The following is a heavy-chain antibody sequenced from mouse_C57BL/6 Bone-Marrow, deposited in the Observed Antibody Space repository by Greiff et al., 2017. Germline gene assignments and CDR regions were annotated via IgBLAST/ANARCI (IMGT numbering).Heavy chain of an antibody. J-gene: IGHJ1*03. Sequence: DVKLPESGAELVRPGASVTLSCTASGFNIKADYMHWVKQRPEQGLEWIGWIDPENGDTEYASKFQGKATITADTSSNTAYLQLSSLTSEDTAVDYCTTRGPDVWSTGTTVTVSS. CDR3: TTRGPDV. CDR1: GFNIKADY. CDR2: IDPENGDT. V-gene: IGHV14-4*01.